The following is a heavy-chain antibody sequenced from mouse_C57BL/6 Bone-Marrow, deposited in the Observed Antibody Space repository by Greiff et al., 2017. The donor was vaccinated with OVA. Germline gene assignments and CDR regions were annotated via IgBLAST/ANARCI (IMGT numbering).Heavy chain of an antibody. CDR3: AAFYYYGSSQFAY. CDR1: GYTFTSYW. D-gene: IGHD1-1*01. V-gene: IGHV1-72*01. Sequence: QVQLKQPGAELVKPGASVKLSCKASGYTFTSYWMHWVKQRPGRGLEWIGRIDPNSGGTKYNEKFKSKATLTVDKPSSTAYMQLSSLTSEDSAVYYCAAFYYYGSSQFAYWGQGTLVTVSA. CDR2: IDPNSGGT. J-gene: IGHJ3*01.